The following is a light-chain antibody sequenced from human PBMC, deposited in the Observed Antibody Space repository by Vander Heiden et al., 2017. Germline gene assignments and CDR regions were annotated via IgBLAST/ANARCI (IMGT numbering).Light chain of an antibody. Sequence: QSVLTQPPSASGTPGPRVTISCSGSSSNIGSNYVYWYQQLPGTAPKLLIYRNNQRPSGVPDRFSGSKSGTSASLAISGLRSEDEADYYCAAWDDSLSGLFGGGTKPTVL. V-gene: IGLV1-47*01. J-gene: IGLJ3*02. CDR3: AAWDDSLSGL. CDR2: RNN. CDR1: SSNIGSNY.